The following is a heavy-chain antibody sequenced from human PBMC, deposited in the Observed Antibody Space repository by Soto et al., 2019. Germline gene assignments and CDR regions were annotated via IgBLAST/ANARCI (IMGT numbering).Heavy chain of an antibody. J-gene: IGHJ4*02. D-gene: IGHD1-26*01. CDR1: AFTLSSYW. Sequence: GGSLRLSCAASAFTLSSYWMTWVRQAPGKGLEWVADINQDGSAIYYVDAVEGRFTISRDNANNSVYLQMNGLRAEDSAMYYCARAVAAVGSFWGQGTLVTVSS. CDR3: ARAVAAVGSF. V-gene: IGHV3-7*01. CDR2: INQDGSAI.